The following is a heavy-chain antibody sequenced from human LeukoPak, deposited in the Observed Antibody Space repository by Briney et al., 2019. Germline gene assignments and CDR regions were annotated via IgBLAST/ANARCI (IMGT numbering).Heavy chain of an antibody. CDR1: GGSFSGYY. CDR2: INHSGST. D-gene: IGHD6-25*01. CDR3: ARDPSQPHIAAPFFDY. Sequence: PSETLSLTCAVYGGSFSGYYWSWIRQPPGKGLEWIGEINHSGSTNYNPSLKSRVTISVDTSKNQFSLKLSSVTAADTAVYYCARDPSQPHIAAPFFDYWGQGTLVTVSS. J-gene: IGHJ4*02. V-gene: IGHV4-34*01.